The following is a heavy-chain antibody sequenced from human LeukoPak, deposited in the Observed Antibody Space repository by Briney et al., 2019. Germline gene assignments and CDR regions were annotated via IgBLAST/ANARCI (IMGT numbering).Heavy chain of an antibody. D-gene: IGHD6-13*01. CDR1: EFTFNNYA. V-gene: IGHV3-23*01. J-gene: IGHJ4*02. Sequence: PGGSLRLSCAASEFTFNNYAMSWVRQAPGKGLEWVSAITGSGGDTFHADSVKGRFTISRDNSKNTLYLQMNSLRAEDMAVYYCAKGSRDSRPYFFDFWGQGTLATVSS. CDR3: AKGSRDSRPYFFDF. CDR2: ITGSGGDT.